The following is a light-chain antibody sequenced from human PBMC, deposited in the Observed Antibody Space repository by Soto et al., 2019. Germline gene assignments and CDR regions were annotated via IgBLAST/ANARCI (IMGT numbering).Light chain of an antibody. CDR2: DAS. J-gene: IGKJ2*01. Sequence: DIQMTQSPSTLSASVGDRVTITCRASQSISSWLAWYQQKPGKAPKLLIYDASSLESGVPSRFSGSGSGTEVPLTISSLQPDDFATYYCQQYNSHPYTFGQGTKLEIK. CDR3: QQYNSHPYT. CDR1: QSISSW. V-gene: IGKV1-5*01.